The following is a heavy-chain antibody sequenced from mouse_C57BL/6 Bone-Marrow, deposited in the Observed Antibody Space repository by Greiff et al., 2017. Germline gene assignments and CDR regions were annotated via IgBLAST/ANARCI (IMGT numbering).Heavy chain of an antibody. V-gene: IGHV6-6*02. CDR3: STWFAY. D-gene: IGHD4-1*02. CDR2: IRLKSNTYAT. CDR1: GFTFSNYW. J-gene: IGHJ3*01. Sequence: EVKLMESGGGLVQPGGSMKLSCVASGFTFSNYWMNWVRQSPEQGLEWVAEIRLKSNTYATHYAGSVKGRFTISRDDSKSSVYLQMNNLRAEDTGIYYCSTWFAYWGQGTLVTVSA.